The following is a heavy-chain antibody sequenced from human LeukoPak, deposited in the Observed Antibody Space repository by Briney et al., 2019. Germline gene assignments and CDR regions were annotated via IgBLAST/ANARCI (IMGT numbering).Heavy chain of an antibody. Sequence: GASVKVSCKASGGTFSSYAISWVRQAPGQGPEWMGGIIPIFGTANYAQKFQGRVTITADESTSTAYMELSSLRSEDTAVYYCARDLGKDDYGFARFDYWGQGTLVTVSS. CDR3: ARDLGKDDYGFARFDY. V-gene: IGHV1-69*13. CDR1: GGTFSSYA. J-gene: IGHJ4*02. CDR2: IIPIFGTA. D-gene: IGHD4-17*01.